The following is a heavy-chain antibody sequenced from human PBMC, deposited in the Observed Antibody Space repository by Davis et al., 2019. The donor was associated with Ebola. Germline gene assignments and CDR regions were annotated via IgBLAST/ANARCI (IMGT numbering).Heavy chain of an antibody. CDR3: ARQQTTDLYSSSWFRFKYYFDY. Sequence: MPGGSLRLSCSVSGGSISSSSYYWGWIRQRPGKGLEWIGSIYYSGSTYYNPSLKSRVTISVDTSKNQFSLKLSSVTAADTAVYYCARQQTTDLYSSSWFRFKYYFDYWGQGTLVTVSS. J-gene: IGHJ4*02. CDR1: GGSISSSSYY. D-gene: IGHD6-13*01. V-gene: IGHV4-39*01. CDR2: IYYSGST.